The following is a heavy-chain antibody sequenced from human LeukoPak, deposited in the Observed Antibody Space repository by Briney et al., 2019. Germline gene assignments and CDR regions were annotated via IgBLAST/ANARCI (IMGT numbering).Heavy chain of an antibody. CDR1: GFTFSNAW. D-gene: IGHD1-26*01. V-gene: IGHV3-15*01. CDR2: IKSKTDGETT. CDR3: TTDPGRYFDY. Sequence: GGSLRLFCAASGFTFSNAWMSWARQAPGRGLEWLGRIKSKTDGETTDYAAPVKGRFTISRDDSKNTLYLQMNGLKTEDTAVYYCTTDPGRYFDYWGQGTLVTVSS. J-gene: IGHJ4*02.